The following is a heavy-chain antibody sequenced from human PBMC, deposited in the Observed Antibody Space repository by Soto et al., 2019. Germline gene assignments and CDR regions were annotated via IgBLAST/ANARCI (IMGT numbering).Heavy chain of an antibody. D-gene: IGHD5-18*01. Sequence: SETLSLTCTVSGGSIRSGDYYWSWIRHHPEKGLEWIGYMSYTGSTYYNPSLKSRVTISIDMSENQLSLKLTSVTAADTAVYYCARGGHVDTAMALDYWGQGTLVTVSS. J-gene: IGHJ4*02. CDR2: MSYTGST. V-gene: IGHV4-31*03. CDR3: ARGGHVDTAMALDY. CDR1: GGSIRSGDYY.